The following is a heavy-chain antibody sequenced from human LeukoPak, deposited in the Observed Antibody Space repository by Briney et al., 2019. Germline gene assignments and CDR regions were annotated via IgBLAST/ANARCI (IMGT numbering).Heavy chain of an antibody. J-gene: IGHJ4*02. CDR1: GASISTLY. CDR3: ARHGVYSSSSYFDY. CDR2: VYYTGST. Sequence: SETLSLTCSVSGASISTLYWSWIRQPPGKGLEWIGYVYYTGSTNYNPSLTSRVPIFPDTSKNQFSLRLTSVTAADTAVYYCARHGVYSSSSYFDYLGQGTLVTVSS. D-gene: IGHD6-6*01. V-gene: IGHV4-59*08.